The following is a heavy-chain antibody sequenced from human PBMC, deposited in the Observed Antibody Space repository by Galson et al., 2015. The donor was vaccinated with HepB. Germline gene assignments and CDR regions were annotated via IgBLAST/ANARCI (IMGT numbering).Heavy chain of an antibody. CDR2: ISFDGSDK. D-gene: IGHD5-12*01. Sequence: SLRLSCAASGFTFSSYGMHWVRQAPGKGLEWVALISFDGSDKYYVDSVKGRFTISRDNSKNTLYLQMNSLRPDDTAVYYCARDASLRGYSFYFDFWGQGTLVTISS. J-gene: IGHJ4*02. CDR1: GFTFSSYG. CDR3: ARDASLRGYSFYFDF. V-gene: IGHV3-30*19.